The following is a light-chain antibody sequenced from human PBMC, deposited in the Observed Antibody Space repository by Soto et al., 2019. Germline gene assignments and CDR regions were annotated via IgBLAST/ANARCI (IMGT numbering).Light chain of an antibody. CDR3: QQSYSTPRYT. CDR2: AAS. V-gene: IGKV1-39*01. CDR1: QSISSY. J-gene: IGKJ2*01. Sequence: DIQMTQSPSSLSASVGDRVTITCRASQSISSYLNWYQQKPGKAPNLLIYAASSLQSGVPSRFSGSGSGTDFTLTINNLQPEDFATYYCQQSYSTPRYTFGQGTKLEIK.